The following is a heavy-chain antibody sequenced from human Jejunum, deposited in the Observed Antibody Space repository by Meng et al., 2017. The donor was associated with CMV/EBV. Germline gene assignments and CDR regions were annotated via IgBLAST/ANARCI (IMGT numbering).Heavy chain of an antibody. J-gene: IGHJ4*02. D-gene: IGHD6-19*01. Sequence: SGGSISSTSYYWGWIRQPPGKGLEWIRSIYYTGSTYYNPSLKSRVTISVNTSKNQFSLKLSSVTAADTALYYCARSEYSSAWTVGGYWGQGTLVTVSS. V-gene: IGHV4-39*07. CDR1: GGSISSTSYY. CDR3: ARSEYSSAWTVGGY. CDR2: IYYTGST.